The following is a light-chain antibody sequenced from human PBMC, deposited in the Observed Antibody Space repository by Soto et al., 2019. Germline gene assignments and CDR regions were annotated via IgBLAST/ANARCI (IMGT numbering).Light chain of an antibody. J-gene: IGLJ2*01. CDR2: EAA. CDR1: SNDIGANNY. Sequence: QSALTQPASVSGSPGQSITISCTGTSNDIGANNYVSWYQHHPGKAPKILRYEAANRPSGVAHRFSGSKSGNTASLTISGLPAEDEADYFCTSYTSTTTLVFGGGTKVTVL. V-gene: IGLV2-14*01. CDR3: TSYTSTTTLV.